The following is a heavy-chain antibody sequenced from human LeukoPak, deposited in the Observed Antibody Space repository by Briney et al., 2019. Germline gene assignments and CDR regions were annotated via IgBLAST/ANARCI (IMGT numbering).Heavy chain of an antibody. CDR3: ARGHDYGDYLDP. V-gene: IGHV4-61*02. CDR1: SGSIITDSYY. J-gene: IGHJ5*02. D-gene: IGHD4-17*01. Sequence: SETLSLTCTVSSGSIITDSYYWHWIRQPAGKGLEWIGRVYTSGSTDYNPSLKSRVTISLDTSKNQFSLNLNSVTAADTAVYYCARGHDYGDYLDPWGQGTLITVSS. CDR2: VYTSGST.